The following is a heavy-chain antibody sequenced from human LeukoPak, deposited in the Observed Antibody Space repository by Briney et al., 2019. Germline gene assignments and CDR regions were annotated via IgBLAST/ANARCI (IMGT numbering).Heavy chain of an antibody. CDR1: GYSISSGYY. CDR3: ARAGVEWLLSPNWFDP. Sequence: SETLSLTCTVSGYSISSGYYWGWIRQPPGKGLEWIGSIYHSGSTYYNPSLKSRVTISVDTSKNQLSLKLSSVTAADTAVYYCARAGVEWLLSPNWFDPWGQGTLVTVSS. D-gene: IGHD3-3*01. CDR2: IYHSGST. J-gene: IGHJ5*02. V-gene: IGHV4-38-2*02.